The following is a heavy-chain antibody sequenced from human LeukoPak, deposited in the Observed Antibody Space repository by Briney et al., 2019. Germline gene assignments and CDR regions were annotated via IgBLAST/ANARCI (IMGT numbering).Heavy chain of an antibody. D-gene: IGHD3-22*01. V-gene: IGHV4-34*01. J-gene: IGHJ4*01. CDR2: INHSGST. CDR3: ARRDINYYDSSGYPY. CDR1: GGSLSGYY. Sequence: PSETLSLTCAVYGGSLSGYYWSWIRQPPGKGLEWIGEINHSGSTNYNPSLKSRVTISVDTSKNQFSLKLSSVTAADTAVYYCARRDINYYDSSGYPYWGPGTLVTVCS.